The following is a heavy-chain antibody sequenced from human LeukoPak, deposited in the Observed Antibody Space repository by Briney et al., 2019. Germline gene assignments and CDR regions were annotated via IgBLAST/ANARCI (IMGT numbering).Heavy chain of an antibody. D-gene: IGHD3-16*02. CDR1: GGSFSGYY. CDR3: ARGVPLYVWGSYRLPYYFDY. J-gene: IGHJ4*02. CDR2: INHSGST. V-gene: IGHV4-34*01. Sequence: SETLSLTCAVYGGSFSGYYWSWIRQPPGKGLEWIGEINHSGSTNYNPSLKSRVTISVDTSKNQFSLKLSSVTAAATAVYYCARGVPLYVWGSYRLPYYFDYWGQGTLVTVSS.